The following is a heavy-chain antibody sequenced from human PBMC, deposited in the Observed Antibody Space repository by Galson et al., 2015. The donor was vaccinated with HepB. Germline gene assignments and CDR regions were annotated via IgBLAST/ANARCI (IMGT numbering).Heavy chain of an antibody. V-gene: IGHV1-18*04. CDR2: MHAGNGNT. CDR1: GYTFTSYG. CDR3: AREGVTVGFGMDV. J-gene: IGHJ6*02. Sequence: SVKVSCKASGYTFTSYGISWVRQAPGQGLEWMGWMHAGNGNTKYSQKFQGRVTVTSDTSASTAYMELSSLTSEDTAVYYCAREGVTVGFGMDVWGQGTTVTVSS. D-gene: IGHD1-26*01.